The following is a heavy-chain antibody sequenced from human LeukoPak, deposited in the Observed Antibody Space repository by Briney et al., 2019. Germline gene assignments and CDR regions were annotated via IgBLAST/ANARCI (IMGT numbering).Heavy chain of an antibody. CDR3: ARRLVGSGSSIPYL. J-gene: IGHJ4*02. CDR1: GYSISSGYY. Sequence: SETLSLTCTVSGYSISSGYYWGWIRQPPGKGLEWIGSIYHSGSTYYNPSLKSRVTISVDTSKNQFSLKLSSVTAADTAVYYCARRLVGSGSSIPYLWGQGTLVTVSS. V-gene: IGHV4-38-2*02. D-gene: IGHD3-10*01. CDR2: IYHSGST.